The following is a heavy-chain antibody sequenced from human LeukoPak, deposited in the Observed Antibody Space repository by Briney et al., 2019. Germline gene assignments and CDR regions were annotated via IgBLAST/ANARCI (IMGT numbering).Heavy chain of an antibody. CDR2: INPNSGGT. J-gene: IGHJ3*02. CDR3: ARALMIVMVINTPDAFDI. Sequence: ASVKDSCKASGYTFTGYYMHWVRQAPGQGLEWMGWINPNSGGTNYAQKFQGRVTMTRDTSISTAYMELSRLRSDDTAVYYCARALMIVMVINTPDAFDIWGQGTMVTVSS. D-gene: IGHD3-22*01. CDR1: GYTFTGYY. V-gene: IGHV1-2*02.